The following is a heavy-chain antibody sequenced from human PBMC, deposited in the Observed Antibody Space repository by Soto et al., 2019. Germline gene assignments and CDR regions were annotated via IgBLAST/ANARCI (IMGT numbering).Heavy chain of an antibody. CDR1: GGSFSGYY. J-gene: IGHJ5*02. V-gene: IGHV4-34*01. D-gene: IGHD3-10*01. CDR2: INHSGST. CDR3: ARTFMGSGSYYLNWFDP. Sequence: SETLSLTCAVYGGSFSGYYWSWIHQPPGKGLEWIGEINHSGSTNYNPSLKSRVTISVDTSKSQFSLKLSSVTAADTAVYYCARTFMGSGSYYLNWFDPWGQGTLVTVSS.